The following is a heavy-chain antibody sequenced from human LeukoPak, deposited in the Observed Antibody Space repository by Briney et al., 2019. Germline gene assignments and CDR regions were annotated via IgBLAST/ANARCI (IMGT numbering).Heavy chain of an antibody. V-gene: IGHV3-20*04. CDR1: GFTFDDYG. Sequence: GGSLRLSCAASGFTFDDYGMSWVRQAPGKGLEWVSGINWNGGSTGYADSVKGRFTISRDNAKNSLYLQMNSLRAEDTAVYYCAKAGVYDSSGYYYAQYFQHWGQGTLVTVSS. CDR2: INWNGGST. CDR3: AKAGVYDSSGYYYAQYFQH. D-gene: IGHD3-22*01. J-gene: IGHJ1*01.